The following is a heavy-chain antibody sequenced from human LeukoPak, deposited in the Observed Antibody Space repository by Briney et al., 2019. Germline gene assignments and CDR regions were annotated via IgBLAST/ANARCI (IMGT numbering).Heavy chain of an antibody. D-gene: IGHD6-6*01. V-gene: IGHV4-34*01. J-gene: IGHJ4*02. CDR1: GGSFSGYY. CDR3: ARGWYSSSYYFDY. Sequence: SETLSLTCAAYGGSFSGYYWSWIRQPPGKGLEWIGEINHSGSTNYNPSLKSRVTISVDTSKNQFSLKLSSVTAADTAVYYCARGWYSSSYYFDYWGQGTLVTVSS. CDR2: INHSGST.